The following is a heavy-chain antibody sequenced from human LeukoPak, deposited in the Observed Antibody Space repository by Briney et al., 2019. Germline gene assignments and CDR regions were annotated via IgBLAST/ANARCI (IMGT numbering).Heavy chain of an antibody. J-gene: IGHJ3*02. CDR1: GFTFSSYE. CDR2: ISSSGSTI. V-gene: IGHV3-48*03. CDR3: ARGPRALRHAFDI. Sequence: PGGSLRLXCAASGFTFSSYEMNWVRQAPGKGLEWVSYISSSGSTIYYADSVKGRFTISRDNAKNSLYLQMNSLRAEDTAVYYCARGPRALRHAFDIWGQGTMVTVSS.